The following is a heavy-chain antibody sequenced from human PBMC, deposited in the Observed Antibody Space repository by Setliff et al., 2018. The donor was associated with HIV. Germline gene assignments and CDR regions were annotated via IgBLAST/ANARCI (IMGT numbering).Heavy chain of an antibody. V-gene: IGHV4-59*02. CDR2: FYYSGGT. J-gene: IGHJ6*03. D-gene: IGHD2-2*01. Sequence: SETLSLTCAVSGDSVSSYYWTWIRQPPGKGLEWIGYFYYSGGTRYNPSLESRVTISVDMSKNQFSLKLSSVTAAATAVYYCARGLGRGSSEYYYYYYYMDVWGKGTTVTVSS. CDR3: ARGLGRGSSEYYYYYYYMDV. CDR1: GDSVSSYY.